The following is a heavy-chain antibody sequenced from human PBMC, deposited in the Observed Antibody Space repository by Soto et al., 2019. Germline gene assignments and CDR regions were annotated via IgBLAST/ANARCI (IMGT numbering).Heavy chain of an antibody. CDR3: ARDSVGSGYD. CDR1: GGSMTSYY. CDR2: IYYSGYT. V-gene: IGHV4-59*01. D-gene: IGHD3-22*01. J-gene: IGHJ4*02. Sequence: QVQLQESGPGLVKPSETLSLTCTVSGGSMTSYYWSWIRQPPGKGLEWMGYIYYSGYTNYNPSLKTRVTISVDTSTCLSSLEMRSVTAADTAVYYCARDSVGSGYDWGQGTLVTVSS.